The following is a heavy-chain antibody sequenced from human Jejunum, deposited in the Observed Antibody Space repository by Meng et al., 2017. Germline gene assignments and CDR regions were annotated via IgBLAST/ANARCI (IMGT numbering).Heavy chain of an antibody. CDR2: TIPDTGGT. V-gene: IGHV1-2*04. CDR1: GYTFPDHY. Sequence: QVQLVQSGAEVKKSGASVKVSCKASGYTFPDHYIHWVRQAPGTGLEWMGWTIPDTGGTNYAKKFQGWVTMTRDTSISTAYMELRRLRSDDTAVYYCARDAGSFLDYYFDSWGQGTLVTVSS. J-gene: IGHJ4*02. D-gene: IGHD1-1*01. CDR3: ARDAGSFLDYYFDS.